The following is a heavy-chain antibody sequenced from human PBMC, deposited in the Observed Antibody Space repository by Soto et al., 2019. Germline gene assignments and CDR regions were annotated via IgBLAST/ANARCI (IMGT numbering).Heavy chain of an antibody. J-gene: IGHJ2*01. Sequence: EVQLVESGGSVIRPGGSLRLSCAASGFAFQNHGMAWVRQVPGKGLEWVAGISGSGVKAGYADSVKGRFTISRDNGDNSLYLEIKNLGVEDTALYHCARKPHWQYWYFDLWGRGTLVTVSS. V-gene: IGHV3-20*01. CDR3: ARKPHWQYWYFDL. CDR1: GFAFQNHG. D-gene: IGHD1-1*01. CDR2: ISGSGVKA.